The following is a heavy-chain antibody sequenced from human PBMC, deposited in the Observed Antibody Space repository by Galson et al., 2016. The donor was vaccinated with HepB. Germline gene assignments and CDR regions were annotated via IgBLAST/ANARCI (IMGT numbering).Heavy chain of an antibody. CDR2: ISYDGSNK. CDR3: AKGYGSGGSSGYYYGMDV. CDR1: GFSFSNYA. J-gene: IGHJ6*04. D-gene: IGHD2-15*01. Sequence: SLRLSCAASGFSFSNYAMHWVRQAPGKGLEWVAVISYDGSNKYYVDSVKGRFTISRDNSKNTLYLQMNSLRAEDTAVYYCAKGYGSGGSSGYYYGMDVWGKGTTVTVSS. V-gene: IGHV3-30*18.